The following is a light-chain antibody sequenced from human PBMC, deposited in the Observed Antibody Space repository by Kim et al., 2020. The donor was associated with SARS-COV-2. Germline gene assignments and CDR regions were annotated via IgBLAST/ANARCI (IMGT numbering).Light chain of an antibody. CDR1: SLSSYY. V-gene: IGLV3-19*01. J-gene: IGLJ2*01. CDR2: GKN. CDR3: NSRDSSGNHHVV. Sequence: SSELTQDPVVSVALGQTVRITCQGDSLSSYYAGWYQQKPGQAPVLVIYGKNNRPSGIPDRFSGSSSGNTASLTITGAQAEDEADYYCNSRDSSGNHHVVFGGGTKLTVL.